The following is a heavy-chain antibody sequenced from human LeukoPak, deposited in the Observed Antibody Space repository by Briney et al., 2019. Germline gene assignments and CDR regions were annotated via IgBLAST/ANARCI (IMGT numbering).Heavy chain of an antibody. D-gene: IGHD4-11*01. J-gene: IGHJ4*02. Sequence: TGGSLRLSCAASKFTFSHYGMHWVRQAPGKGLEWVAVIWNDGSSQYYADSVKGRFTVSRDNSQKTLYLQMNSLIPEDTAGYYCAKDAERGFDYSNSLEKWGQGTLVTVSS. CDR3: AKDAERGFDYSNSLEK. CDR1: KFTFSHYG. V-gene: IGHV3-33*06. CDR2: IWNDGSSQ.